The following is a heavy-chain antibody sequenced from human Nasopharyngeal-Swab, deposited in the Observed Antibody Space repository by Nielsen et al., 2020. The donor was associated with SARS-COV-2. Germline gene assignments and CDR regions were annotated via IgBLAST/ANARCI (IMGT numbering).Heavy chain of an antibody. J-gene: IGHJ4*02. CDR2: IWYDGSNE. Sequence: GESLKISCVASGFRFSSYGMDWVRQAPGKGLEWVADIWYDGSNEYYGDSVRGRFTISRDNSKNTVYLQMNSLSAEDTAVYYCARDGGNYADYWGQGTRVTVSS. D-gene: IGHD2-15*01. CDR3: ARDGGNYADY. V-gene: IGHV3-33*01. CDR1: GFRFSSYG.